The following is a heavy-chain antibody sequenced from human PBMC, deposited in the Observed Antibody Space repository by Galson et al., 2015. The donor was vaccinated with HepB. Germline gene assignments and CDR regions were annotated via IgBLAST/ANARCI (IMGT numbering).Heavy chain of an antibody. CDR2: IIPMFGIT. CDR3: ARGVYYGSGSYSSDY. Sequence: SVKVSCKASGGSFSNFAFSWVRQAPGQGLEWMGGIIPMFGITNYAQRFQGRVTITTDASMSTAYMDLSSLRSEDTAFYYCARGVYYGSGSYSSDYWGHGTLVTVSS. V-gene: IGHV1-69*05. D-gene: IGHD3-10*01. CDR1: GGSFSNFA. J-gene: IGHJ4*01.